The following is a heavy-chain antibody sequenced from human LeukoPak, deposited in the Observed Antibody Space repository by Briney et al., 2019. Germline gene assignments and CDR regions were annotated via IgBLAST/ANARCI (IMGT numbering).Heavy chain of an antibody. J-gene: IGHJ3*02. D-gene: IGHD6-13*01. Sequence: PGGSLRLSCAASGFTFSSYDMHWVRQAPGKGLEWVAFIRYDGSNKYYADSVKGRFTISRDNSKNTLYLQMNSLRAEDTAVYYCAKGGGGGIAAAGTEDAFDIWGQGTMVTVSS. CDR2: IRYDGSNK. CDR1: GFTFSSYD. V-gene: IGHV3-30*02. CDR3: AKGGGGGIAAAGTEDAFDI.